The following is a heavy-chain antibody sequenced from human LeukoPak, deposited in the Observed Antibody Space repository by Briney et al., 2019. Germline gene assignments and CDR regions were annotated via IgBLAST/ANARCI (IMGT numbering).Heavy chain of an antibody. CDR3: VKEGDYGYYFDY. V-gene: IGHV3-64D*06. Sequence: PGRSLRLSCAASGFSFSNYGMDWVRQAPGKGLEYVSTISSNGGSTYYADSVKGRFTISRDDSKNTLYLRMSSLRAEDTAVYYCVKEGDYGYYFDYWGQGTLVTVSS. CDR2: ISSNGGST. D-gene: IGHD3-16*01. CDR1: GFSFSNYG. J-gene: IGHJ4*02.